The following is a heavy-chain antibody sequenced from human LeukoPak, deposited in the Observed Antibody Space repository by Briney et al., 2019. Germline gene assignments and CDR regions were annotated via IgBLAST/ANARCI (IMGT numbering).Heavy chain of an antibody. J-gene: IGHJ4*02. CDR1: GFTFSNYG. V-gene: IGHV3-30*02. D-gene: IGHD1-14*01. CDR2: IRYDGNNK. Sequence: GGSLRLSCGASGFTFSNYGMLWVRQAPGKGLDWVSFIRYDGNNKLYADFVKGRFTISRDNSKNTLYLHINSLRAEDTAVYYCVKDNPLDYWGQGTLVIVSS. CDR3: VKDNPLDY.